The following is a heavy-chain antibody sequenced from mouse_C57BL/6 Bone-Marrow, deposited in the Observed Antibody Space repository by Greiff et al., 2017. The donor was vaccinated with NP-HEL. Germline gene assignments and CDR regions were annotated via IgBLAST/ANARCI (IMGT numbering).Heavy chain of an antibody. V-gene: IGHV1-37*01. CDR3: ARKGEITTVERDYYAMDY. CDR1: GYSFTGYF. Sequence: VHVKQSGPELVKPGASVKISCKASGYSFTGYFMNWVKQSHGKSLEWIGRINPYNGDTFYNQKFKGKATLTVDKSSSTAHMELLSLTSEDFAVYYCARKGEITTVERDYYAMDYWGQGTSVTVSS. J-gene: IGHJ4*01. CDR2: INPYNGDT. D-gene: IGHD1-1*01.